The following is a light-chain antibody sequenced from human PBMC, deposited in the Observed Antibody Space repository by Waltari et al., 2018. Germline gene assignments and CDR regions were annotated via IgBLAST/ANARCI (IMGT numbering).Light chain of an antibody. J-gene: IGKJ4*01. V-gene: IGKV4-1*01. CDR1: QSVLYSSNNKNY. CDR3: QQYYSTPT. CDR2: WAS. Sequence: DIVMTQSPDSLAVSLGERATINCKSSQSVLYSSNNKNYLAWYQQKPGQPPKLLIYWASTRESGVPDRFSGSGSGTDFTLTISSLQAKDVAVYYCQQYYSTPTVGGGTKVEIK.